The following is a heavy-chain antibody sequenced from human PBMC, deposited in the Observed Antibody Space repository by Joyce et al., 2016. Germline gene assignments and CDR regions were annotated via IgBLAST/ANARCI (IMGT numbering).Heavy chain of an antibody. D-gene: IGHD6-25*01. V-gene: IGHV3-30*18. CDR3: AKILTATYSSGWFLDY. Sequence: QVQLVESGGGVVQPGRSLRLSCAASGLTLRNYGVHWVCQAPGKGVELVAVISYDGIYKYYADSVKGRFTISRDNSKNTVFLEMNSLITEDTAVYYCAKILTATYSSGWFLDYWGQGTLVTVSS. CDR1: GLTLRNYG. CDR2: ISYDGIYK. J-gene: IGHJ4*02.